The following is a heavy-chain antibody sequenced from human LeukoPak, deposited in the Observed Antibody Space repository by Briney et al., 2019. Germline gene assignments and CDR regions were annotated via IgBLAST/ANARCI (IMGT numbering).Heavy chain of an antibody. CDR2: IIPIFGTA. D-gene: IGHD3-10*01. CDR1: GGTFSSYT. Sequence: ASVKVSCKASGGTFSSYTISWVRQAPGQGLEWMGGIIPIFGTANYAQKFQGRVTITTDESTSTAYMELSSLRSEDAAVYYCARDRRALWFGESDDAFDIWGQGTMVTVSS. V-gene: IGHV1-69*05. J-gene: IGHJ3*02. CDR3: ARDRRALWFGESDDAFDI.